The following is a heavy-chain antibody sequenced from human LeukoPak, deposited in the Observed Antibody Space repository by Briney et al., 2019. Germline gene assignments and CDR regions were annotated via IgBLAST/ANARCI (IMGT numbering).Heavy chain of an antibody. CDR3: AKGRRYYDILTGYHKYYFDY. Sequence: GGSLRLSCAASGFTFSSYAMSWVRQAPGKGLEWVSAISGSGGSTYYADSVKGRFTISRDNSKNTLYLQMNSLRAEDTAVYYCAKGRRYYDILTGYHKYYFDYRGQGTLVTVSS. CDR2: ISGSGGST. J-gene: IGHJ4*02. V-gene: IGHV3-23*01. CDR1: GFTFSSYA. D-gene: IGHD3-9*01.